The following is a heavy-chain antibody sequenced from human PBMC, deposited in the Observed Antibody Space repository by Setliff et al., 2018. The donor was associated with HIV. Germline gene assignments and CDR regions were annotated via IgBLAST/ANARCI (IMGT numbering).Heavy chain of an antibody. Sequence: GGSLRLSCAASGFTFGDYAMHWVRQAPGKGLEWVSGISWNSGSIGYVDSVEGRFTISRDNAKNSLYLQMNSLRAEDTAVYYCVRDRMTAAATTFLDYWGHGVLVTVSS. CDR1: GFTFGDYA. CDR3: VRDRMTAAATTFLDY. J-gene: IGHJ4*01. CDR2: ISWNSGSI. V-gene: IGHV3-9*01. D-gene: IGHD6-13*01.